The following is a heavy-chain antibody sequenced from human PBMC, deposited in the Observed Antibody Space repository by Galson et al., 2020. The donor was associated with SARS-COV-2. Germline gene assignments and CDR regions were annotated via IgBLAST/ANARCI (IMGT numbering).Heavy chain of an antibody. CDR2: IGTAGDT. J-gene: IGHJ6*03. D-gene: IGHD6-6*01. CDR3: ARGDSIAAWQRHYYYMDV. V-gene: IGHV3-13*01. Sequence: GSLRLSCAASGFTFSSYDMHWVRQATGKGLEWVSAIGTAGDTYYPGSVKGRFTISRENAKNSLYLQMNSLRAGDTAVYYCARGDSIAAWQRHYYYMDVWGKGTTVTVSS. CDR1: GFTFSSYD.